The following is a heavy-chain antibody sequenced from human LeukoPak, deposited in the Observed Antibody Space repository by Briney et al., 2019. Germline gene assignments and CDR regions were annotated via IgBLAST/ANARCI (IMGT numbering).Heavy chain of an antibody. V-gene: IGHV4-61*01. D-gene: IGHD1-26*01. CDR1: GGSVSSGSYY. J-gene: IGHJ4*02. Sequence: PSETLSLTCTVSGGSVSSGSYYWSWIRQPPGKGLEWIGYIYYSGSTNYNPSPKSRVTISVDTSKNQFSLKLSSVTAADTAVYYCARWEDYWGQGTLVTVSS. CDR3: ARWEDY. CDR2: IYYSGST.